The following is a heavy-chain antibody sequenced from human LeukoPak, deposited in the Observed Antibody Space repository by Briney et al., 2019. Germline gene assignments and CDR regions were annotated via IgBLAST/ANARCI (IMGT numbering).Heavy chain of an antibody. J-gene: IGHJ4*02. Sequence: ASVKVSCKASGYTFTGYYMHWVRQAPGQGLEWMGWINPNSGGTNYAQKFQGRVTMTRDTSISTAYMELSRLRSDDTAVYYCARGSGTQLSYCGGDCYAFDIWGQGTLVTASS. V-gene: IGHV1-2*02. CDR2: INPNSGGT. CDR1: GYTFTGYY. D-gene: IGHD2-21*02. CDR3: ARGSGTQLSYCGGDCYAFDI.